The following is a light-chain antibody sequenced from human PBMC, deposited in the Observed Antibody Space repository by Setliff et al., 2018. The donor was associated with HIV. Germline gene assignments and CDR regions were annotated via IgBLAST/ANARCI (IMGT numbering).Light chain of an antibody. CDR1: NSDIGTYDL. CDR2: EVN. V-gene: IGLV2-23*02. J-gene: IGLJ1*01. Sequence: QSVLSQPASVSGSPGQSITISCTGNNSDIGTYDLVSWYQQHPGKAPKITIFEVNRRPSGVSNRFSGSKSGNTASLTISGLQAEDEANYFCSSYTGSDTFEAFGTGTKVTVL. CDR3: SSYTGSDTFEA.